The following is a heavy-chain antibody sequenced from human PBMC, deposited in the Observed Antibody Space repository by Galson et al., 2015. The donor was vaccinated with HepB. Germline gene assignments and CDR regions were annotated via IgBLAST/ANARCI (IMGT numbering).Heavy chain of an antibody. CDR2: ISGSGGST. D-gene: IGHD5-18*01. CDR3: AKDQFPRGDTAMGGDAFDI. CDR1: GFTFSSYA. J-gene: IGHJ3*02. V-gene: IGHV3-23*01. Sequence: RLSCAASGFTFSSYAMSWVRQAPGKGLEWVSAISGSGGSTYYADSVKGRFTISRDNSKNTLYLQMNSLRAEDTAVYYCAKDQFPRGDTAMGGDAFDIWGQGTMVTVSS.